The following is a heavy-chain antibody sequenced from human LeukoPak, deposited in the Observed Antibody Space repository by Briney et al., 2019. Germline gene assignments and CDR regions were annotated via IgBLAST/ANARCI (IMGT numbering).Heavy chain of an antibody. J-gene: IGHJ4*02. Sequence: GGSLRLSCAASGFTVSSNYMSWVRQAPGKGLEWVSVIYSGGSTYYADSVKGRFTISRDNSKNTLYLQMNSLRAEDTAIYYCATYRQVMLPFESWGQGTLVTVSS. CDR1: GFTVSSNY. CDR2: IYSGGST. V-gene: IGHV3-53*01. D-gene: IGHD5-18*01. CDR3: ATYRQVMLPFES.